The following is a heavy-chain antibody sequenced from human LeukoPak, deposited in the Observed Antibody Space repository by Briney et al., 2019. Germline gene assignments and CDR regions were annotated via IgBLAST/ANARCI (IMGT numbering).Heavy chain of an antibody. J-gene: IGHJ4*02. CDR2: IYSGGST. Sequence: GGSLRLSCAASGFTVSSNYMSWVRQAPGKGLEWVSVIYSGGSTYYADSVKGRFTISRDNSKNTLYLQMNSLRAEDTAVYYCAKDLGGTMDGGVGYFDYWGQGTLVTVSS. V-gene: IGHV3-66*01. CDR3: AKDLGGTMDGGVGYFDY. D-gene: IGHD3-10*01. CDR1: GFTVSSNY.